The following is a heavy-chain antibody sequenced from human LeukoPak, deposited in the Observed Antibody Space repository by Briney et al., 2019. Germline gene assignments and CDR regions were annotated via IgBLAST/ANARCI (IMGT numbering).Heavy chain of an antibody. D-gene: IGHD4-11*01. V-gene: IGHV3-7*01. J-gene: IGHJ6*03. CDR1: GFTFSTYR. CDR3: TRVEETATTAAIIRKYSYYYYYMDV. Sequence: GGSLRLSCAASGFTFSTYRMSWVRQAPGKGLEWVANIKQDGSEKHYVDSVKGRFTISRDNAKNSLYLQMSSLRAEDTAVYYCTRVEETATTAAIIRKYSYYYYYMDVWGKGTTVTVSS. CDR2: IKQDGSEK.